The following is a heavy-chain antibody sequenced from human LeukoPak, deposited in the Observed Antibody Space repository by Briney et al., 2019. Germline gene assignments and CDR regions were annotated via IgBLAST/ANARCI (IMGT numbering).Heavy chain of an antibody. Sequence: GGSLRLSCAASGFTFSSYGMHWVRQAPGKGLEWVAVISYDGSNKYYADSVKGRFTISRDNSKNTLYLQMNSLRAEDTAVYYCARDGMTTVTLYYFDYWGQGTLVTVSS. V-gene: IGHV3-30*03. CDR1: GFTFSSYG. CDR2: ISYDGSNK. D-gene: IGHD4-17*01. J-gene: IGHJ4*02. CDR3: ARDGMTTVTLYYFDY.